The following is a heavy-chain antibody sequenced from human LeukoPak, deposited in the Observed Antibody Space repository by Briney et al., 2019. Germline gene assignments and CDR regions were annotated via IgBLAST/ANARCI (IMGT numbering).Heavy chain of an antibody. CDR1: GGSFSGYY. Sequence: SETLSLTCAVYGGSFSGYYWSRIRQPPGKGLEWIGEINHSGSTNYNPSLKSRVTISVDTSKNQFSLKLSSVTAADTAVYYCARGKGSSGYYRFDAFDIWGQGTMVTVSS. J-gene: IGHJ3*02. CDR3: ARGKGSSGYYRFDAFDI. D-gene: IGHD3-22*01. CDR2: INHSGST. V-gene: IGHV4-34*01.